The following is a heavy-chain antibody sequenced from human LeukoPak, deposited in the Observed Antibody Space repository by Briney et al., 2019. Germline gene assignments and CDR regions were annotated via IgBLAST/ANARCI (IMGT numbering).Heavy chain of an antibody. V-gene: IGHV3-7*04. CDR3: TRVPPSGQSGA. D-gene: IGHD4-17*01. CDR1: GFTFSTYA. CDR2: IKEDGSEK. J-gene: IGHJ5*02. Sequence: PGRSLRLSCAASGFTFSTYAMHWVRQAPGKGLEWVASIKEDGSEKYYVDSVKGRFTISRDNAKDSVYLQMNSLRAEDTAVYYCTRVPPSGQSGAWGQGTLVTVAS.